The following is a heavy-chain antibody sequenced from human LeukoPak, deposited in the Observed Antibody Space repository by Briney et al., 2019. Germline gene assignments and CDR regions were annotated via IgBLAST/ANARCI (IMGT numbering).Heavy chain of an antibody. V-gene: IGHV4-59*12. Sequence: SETLSLTCTVSGGSISSYYWSWIRQPPGKGLEWIGYIYYSGSTYYNPSLKSRVTISVDTSKNQFSLKLSSVTAADTAVYYCASQGSSSYSYYYYYYMDVWGKGTTVTVSS. D-gene: IGHD6-13*01. CDR2: IYYSGST. CDR1: GGSISSYY. J-gene: IGHJ6*03. CDR3: ASQGSSSYSYYYYYYMDV.